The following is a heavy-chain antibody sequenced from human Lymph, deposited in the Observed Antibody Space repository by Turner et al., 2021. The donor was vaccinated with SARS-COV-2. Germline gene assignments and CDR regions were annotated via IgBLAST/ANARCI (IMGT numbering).Heavy chain of an antibody. V-gene: IGHV3-21*01. Sequence: EVQLVESGGGLVKPGGSLRLSCAASGFNFSTYSMNWVRQAPGKGLEWISSISSSSSYIYYADSVKGRFTISRDDAKNSLYLQMNSLRAEDTAVYYCARDIPTTAYYFDYWGQGTLVTVSS. CDR2: ISSSSSYI. CDR3: ARDIPTTAYYFDY. CDR1: GFNFSTYS. D-gene: IGHD4-17*01. J-gene: IGHJ4*02.